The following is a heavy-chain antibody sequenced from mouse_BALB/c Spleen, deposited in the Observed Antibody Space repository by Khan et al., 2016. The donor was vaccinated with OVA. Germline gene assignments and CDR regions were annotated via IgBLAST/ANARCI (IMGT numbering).Heavy chain of an antibody. Sequence: QMKLSEAELAKPGASVEMSCKSSGYTFINYWLLRVKQRLRQGLQWTGYSNHSIGDTDHTQNFTDKDTLTPDKSSRTSYMHLSGLTSENSAVYYCAGRDFRDDFDYWGQGTTLTVSS. CDR3: AGRDFRDDFDY. V-gene: IGHV1-7*01. J-gene: IGHJ2*01. D-gene: IGHD3-1*01. CDR2: SNHSIGDT. CDR1: GYTFINYW.